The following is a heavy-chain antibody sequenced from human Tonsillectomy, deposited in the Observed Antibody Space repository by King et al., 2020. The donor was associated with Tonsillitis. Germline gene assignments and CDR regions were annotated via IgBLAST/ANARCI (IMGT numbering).Heavy chain of an antibody. V-gene: IGHV5-51*01. D-gene: IGHD6-13*01. CDR1: GYSFTSYW. Sequence: QLVQSGAEVKKPGESLKISCKGSGYSFTSYWIGWVRQMPGKGLEWMGIIYPGDSDTRYSPSFQGQVTISADKSISTAYLQWSSLKAADTAMYYCARHPTSPYSSSWYSGDYWGQGTLVTVSS. CDR2: IYPGDSDT. CDR3: ARHPTSPYSSSWYSGDY. J-gene: IGHJ4*02.